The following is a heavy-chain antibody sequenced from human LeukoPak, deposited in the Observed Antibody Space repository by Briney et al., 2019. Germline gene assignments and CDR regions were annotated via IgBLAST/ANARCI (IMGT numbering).Heavy chain of an antibody. Sequence: PGGSLRLSCAASGFTFSSYWMTWVRQAPGKGLEWVTHIKPDGSDKSYVDSVRGRFTISRDNAKKSLYLQMHSLRVEDTAMYYCARDPAAADHWGQGALVIVSS. CDR2: IKPDGSDK. D-gene: IGHD6-13*01. CDR1: GFTFSSYW. V-gene: IGHV3-7*01. J-gene: IGHJ4*02. CDR3: ARDPAAADH.